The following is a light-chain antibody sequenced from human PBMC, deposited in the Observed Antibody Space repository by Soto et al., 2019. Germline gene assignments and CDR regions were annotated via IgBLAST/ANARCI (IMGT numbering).Light chain of an antibody. V-gene: IGLV2-14*01. Sequence: QSALTQPASVSGSPGQSITISWTGTSSDVGGYNYVSWYQQHPGKAPKLMIYEVSNRPSGVSNRFSASKSGNTASLTISGLQAEDEADYYCTSYTISTTVVFGGGTKLTDL. J-gene: IGLJ3*02. CDR1: SSDVGGYNY. CDR3: TSYTISTTVV. CDR2: EVS.